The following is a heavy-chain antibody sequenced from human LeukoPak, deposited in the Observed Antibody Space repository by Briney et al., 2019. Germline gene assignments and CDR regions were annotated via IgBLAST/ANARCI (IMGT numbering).Heavy chain of an antibody. CDR1: GVSINSHY. V-gene: IGHV4-59*11. J-gene: IGHJ6*03. CDR3: AIVLQNYYPLDA. D-gene: IGHD3-3*01. CDR2: IYDSGSA. Sequence: SETLSLTCTVSGVSINSHYWRWIRQPPGKGREWIGFIYDSGSANYKSSLARRVTMTVETSKPKFYMQLTSVTAADTAVYYCAIVLQNYYPLDAWGKGTTVTVSS.